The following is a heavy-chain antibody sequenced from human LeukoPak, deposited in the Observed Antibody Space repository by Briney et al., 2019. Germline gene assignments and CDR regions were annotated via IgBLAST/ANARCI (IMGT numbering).Heavy chain of an antibody. CDR1: GFTFSSYG. CDR2: IWYDGSNK. D-gene: IGHD4-17*01. V-gene: IGHV3-33*01. Sequence: GGSLRLSCAASGFTFSSYGMPWVRQAPGKGLEWVAVIWYDGSNKYYADSVKGRFTISRDNSKNTLYLQVNSLRAEDTAVYYCARDLTRDYDRKQKALGYWGQGTLVTVSS. J-gene: IGHJ4*02. CDR3: ARDLTRDYDRKQKALGY.